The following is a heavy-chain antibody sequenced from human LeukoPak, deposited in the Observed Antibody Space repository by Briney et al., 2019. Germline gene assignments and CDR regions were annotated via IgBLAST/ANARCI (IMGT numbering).Heavy chain of an antibody. V-gene: IGHV3-9*01. CDR3: AKVTYSSSWYDVY. J-gene: IGHJ4*02. CDR1: GFTFDDYA. CDR2: ISWNSGTI. Sequence: GGSLRLSCAASGFTFDDYAMHWVRQAPGKGLEWVSGISWNSGTIGYADSVKGRFTISRDNAKSSLYLQMNSLRAEDTALYYCAKVTYSSSWYDVYWGQGTLVTVSS. D-gene: IGHD6-13*01.